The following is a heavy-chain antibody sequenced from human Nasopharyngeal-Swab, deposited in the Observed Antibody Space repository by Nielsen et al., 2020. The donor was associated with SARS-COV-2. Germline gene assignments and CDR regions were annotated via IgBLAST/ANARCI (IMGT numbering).Heavy chain of an antibody. V-gene: IGHV3-48*03. Sequence: WIRQPPGKGLEWISFISRSAATIYYADSVKGRFTISRDNAKNALYLQLSDLRPEDTAVYYCARNGGPLYDYYFYYAMDVWGQGTSVTVSS. J-gene: IGHJ6*02. CDR3: ARNGGPLYDYYFYYAMDV. D-gene: IGHD3-16*02. CDR2: ISRSAATI.